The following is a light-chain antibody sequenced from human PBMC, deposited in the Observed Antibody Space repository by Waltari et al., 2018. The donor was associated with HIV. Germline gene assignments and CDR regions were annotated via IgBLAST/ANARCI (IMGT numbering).Light chain of an antibody. V-gene: IGKV3-15*01. CDR2: GAS. CDR3: QQRSNWPPAPT. CDR1: QSVRSN. Sequence: EIVMTQSPATLSVSPGERATLSCRASQSVRSNLAWYQQKLGQAPRLLIFGASSRATGIPARFSGSGSGTEFTLTISSLQSEDFAVYYCQQRSNWPPAPTFGGGTKVEIK. J-gene: IGKJ4*01.